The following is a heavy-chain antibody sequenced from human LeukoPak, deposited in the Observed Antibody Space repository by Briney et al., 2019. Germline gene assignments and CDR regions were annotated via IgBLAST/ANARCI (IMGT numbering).Heavy chain of an antibody. Sequence: KPSETLSLTCAVYGGSFSGYYWSWIRQPPGKGLEWIGEINHSGSTNYNPSLKSRVTISVDTSKNQFSLKLSSVTAADTAVYYCARAPPHPPERYSSSWYSSGNNWFDPWGQGTLVTVSS. CDR3: ARAPPHPPERYSSSWYSSGNNWFDP. CDR2: INHSGST. CDR1: GGSFSGYY. J-gene: IGHJ5*02. V-gene: IGHV4-34*01. D-gene: IGHD6-13*01.